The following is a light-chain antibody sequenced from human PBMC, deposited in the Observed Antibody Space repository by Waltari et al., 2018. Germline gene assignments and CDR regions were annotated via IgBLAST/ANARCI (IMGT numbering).Light chain of an antibody. V-gene: IGLV2-14*01. Sequence: QSALTQPASVSGSPGQSITISCTGTSSDVGGYKYVSWYQQHPGKAPKLMIYEVSNRPSGVSDRFSGAKSGNTASLTSSGLQAEDEADYYCSSYTTNSPYVFGTGTKVTVL. CDR1: SSDVGGYKY. CDR3: SSYTTNSPYV. J-gene: IGLJ1*01. CDR2: EVS.